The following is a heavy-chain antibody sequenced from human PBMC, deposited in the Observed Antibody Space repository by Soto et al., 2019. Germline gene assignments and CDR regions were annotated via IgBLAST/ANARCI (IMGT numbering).Heavy chain of an antibody. J-gene: IGHJ6*02. D-gene: IGHD3-10*01. V-gene: IGHV4-61*01. CDR2: IYYSGST. Sequence: SETLSLTCTVSGASVSSVYYVWSWLRQSPGKRLEWIAYIYYSGSTNYNPALKSRATISVDTSKSQVSLTLTSMTAADAALYYCARSPNYYYYGFDVWGQGTAVTVSS. CDR3: ARSPNYYYYGFDV. CDR1: GASVSSVYYV.